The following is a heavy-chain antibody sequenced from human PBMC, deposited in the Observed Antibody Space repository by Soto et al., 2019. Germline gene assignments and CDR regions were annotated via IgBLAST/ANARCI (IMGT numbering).Heavy chain of an antibody. CDR2: IYHSGTT. CDR1: GYSISSGYY. CDR3: ARNYEFYYDSSSYYSRPFDY. J-gene: IGHJ4*02. D-gene: IGHD3-22*01. Sequence: SETLSLTCGVSGYSISSGYYWGWIRQPPGKGLEWIGSIYHSGTTYYNPSLKSRVTLSVDTSKNQFSLKLSSVTAADTAVYYCARNYEFYYDSSSYYSRPFDYWGQGTLVTVSS. V-gene: IGHV4-38-2*01.